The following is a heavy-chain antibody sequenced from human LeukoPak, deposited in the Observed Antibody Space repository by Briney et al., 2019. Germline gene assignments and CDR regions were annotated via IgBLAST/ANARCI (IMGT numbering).Heavy chain of an antibody. V-gene: IGHV1-69*13. CDR1: GYTFTNYA. Sequence: GASVKVSCKASGYTFTNYAISWVRQAPGQGLEWMGGIIPIFGTANYAQKFQGRVTITADESTSTAYMELSSLRSEDTAVYYCARYIAAAAYFDYWGQGTLVTVSS. D-gene: IGHD6-13*01. CDR2: IIPIFGTA. CDR3: ARYIAAAAYFDY. J-gene: IGHJ4*02.